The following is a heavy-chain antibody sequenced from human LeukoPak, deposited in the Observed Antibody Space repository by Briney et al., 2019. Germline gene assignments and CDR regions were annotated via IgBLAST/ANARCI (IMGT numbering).Heavy chain of an antibody. Sequence: GGSLRLSCAASGFPFSTFWMTWVRQAPGKGLEWVANIIQEGSERYYVGSVKGRFTISRDNAKNSLYLQMNSLRAEDTAVYYCAREGASTISHAFDVWGQGTMVTVSS. D-gene: IGHD3-16*01. CDR3: AREGASTISHAFDV. CDR1: GFPFSTFW. J-gene: IGHJ3*01. CDR2: IIQEGSER. V-gene: IGHV3-7*01.